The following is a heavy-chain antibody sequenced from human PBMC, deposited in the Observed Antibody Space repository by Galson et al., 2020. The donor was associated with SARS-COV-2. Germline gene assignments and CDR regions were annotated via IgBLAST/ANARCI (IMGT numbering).Heavy chain of an antibody. D-gene: IGHD1-26*01. CDR2: INHSGST. CDR1: GGSFSVYY. CDR3: ARGRRATHWYFDL. V-gene: IGHV4-34*01. Sequence: SETLSLTCAVYGGSFSVYYWSWIRQPPGKGLEWIGEINHSGSTNYNPSLKSRVTISVDTSKNQFSLKLSSVTAADTAVYYCARGRRATHWYFDLWGRGTLVTVSS. J-gene: IGHJ2*01.